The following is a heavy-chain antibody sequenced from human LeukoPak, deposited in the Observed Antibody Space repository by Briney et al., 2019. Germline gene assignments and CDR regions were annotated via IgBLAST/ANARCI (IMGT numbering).Heavy chain of an antibody. CDR2: INPSDGST. V-gene: IGHV1-46*01. CDR3: ARDVVVEVGMLPTDSWFDP. D-gene: IGHD2-15*01. CDR1: GYSFTTYY. J-gene: IGHJ5*02. Sequence: ASVKVSCKATGYSFTTYYIHWMRQAPGRGLEWMGIINPSDGSTSSAQKFQGRVTMTSDTSTSTVYMELSSLTYDDTAVYYCARDVVVEVGMLPTDSWFDPWGRGTLVAVSS.